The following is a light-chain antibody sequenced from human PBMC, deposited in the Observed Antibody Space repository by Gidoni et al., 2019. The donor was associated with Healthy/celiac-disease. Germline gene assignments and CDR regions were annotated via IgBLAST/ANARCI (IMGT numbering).Light chain of an antibody. V-gene: IGKV1-39*01. J-gene: IGKJ2*01. CDR2: AAS. Sequence: DIQMTQSPSSLSASVGDRVPITCRASQSISSYLNWYQQKPGKAPKLLIYAASSLQSGVPSRFSGSGSGTDFTLTISSLQPEDFATYYCQQSYSTPTCGQGTKLEIK. CDR1: QSISSY. CDR3: QQSYSTPT.